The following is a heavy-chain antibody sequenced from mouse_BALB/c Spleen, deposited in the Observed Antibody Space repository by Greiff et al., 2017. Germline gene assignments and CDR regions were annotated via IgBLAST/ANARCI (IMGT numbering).Heavy chain of an antibody. J-gene: IGHJ3*01. CDR1: GFSLTSYG. CDR2: IWSGGST. V-gene: IGHV2-2*02. Sequence: VKLMESGPGLVQPSQSLSITCTVSGFSLTSYGVHWVRQSPGKGLEWLGVIWSGGSTDYNAAFISRLSISKDNSKSQVFFKMNSLQANDTAIYYCARGELLRPFAYWGQGTLVTVSA. D-gene: IGHD1-2*01. CDR3: ARGELLRPFAY.